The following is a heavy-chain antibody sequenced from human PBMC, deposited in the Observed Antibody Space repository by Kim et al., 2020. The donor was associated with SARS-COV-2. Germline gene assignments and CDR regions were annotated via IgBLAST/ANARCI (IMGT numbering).Heavy chain of an antibody. CDR1: GGSFSGYY. CDR2: INHSGST. J-gene: IGHJ4*02. Sequence: SETLSLTCAVYGGSFSGYYWSWIRQPPGKGLEWIGEINHSGSTNYNPSLKSRVTISVDTSKNQFSLKLSSVTAADTAVYYCARGAEYSSGLYYFDYWGQGTLVTVSS. V-gene: IGHV4-34*01. CDR3: ARGAEYSSGLYYFDY. D-gene: IGHD6-19*01.